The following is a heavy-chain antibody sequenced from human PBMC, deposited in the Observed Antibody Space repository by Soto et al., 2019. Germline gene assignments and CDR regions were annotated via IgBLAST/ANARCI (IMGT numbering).Heavy chain of an antibody. CDR1: GGSINGFY. V-gene: IGHV4-34*01. CDR3: GRGSKPVEY. Sequence: VQLQQWGAGLLKPSETLSLTCAVYGGSINGFYWSWIRQPPGKGLEWIGEINQSGTTIYRPSLESRRTISVDTSKSQITLRLISVAAADTAVYYCGRGSKPVEYWGQGTPVTVSS. J-gene: IGHJ4*02. CDR2: INQSGTT.